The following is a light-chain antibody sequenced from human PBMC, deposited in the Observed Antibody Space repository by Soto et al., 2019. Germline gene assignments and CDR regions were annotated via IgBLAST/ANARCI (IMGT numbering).Light chain of an antibody. V-gene: IGLV2-11*01. Sequence: SPFTHPRSVSGSTEQSVTICCTGGSPDYFSWYQQYTSKSTKLIIYDVVRRPSGTPKRSSCSWAEKTGSLTISGLQAEDESDYYCWSFGTYTSIFG. CDR3: WSFGTYTSI. CDR1: SPDY. J-gene: IGLJ1*01. CDR2: DVV.